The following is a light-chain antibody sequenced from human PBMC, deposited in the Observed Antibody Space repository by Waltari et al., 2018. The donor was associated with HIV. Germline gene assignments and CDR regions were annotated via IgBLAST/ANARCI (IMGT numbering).Light chain of an antibody. CDR3: AAWEDSLNGHVL. J-gene: IGLJ2*01. CDR1: SSHIGSNP. CDR2: NNH. V-gene: IGLV1-44*01. Sequence: QSVLTQPPSASGTPGQRVTFSCSGSSSHIGSNPVDWYQNLPGTAPRLLIYNNHRRPSGVPDRVSGCKSGTSASRASSGLQSEDEAEDCCAAWEDSLNGHVLFGGGTKLTVL.